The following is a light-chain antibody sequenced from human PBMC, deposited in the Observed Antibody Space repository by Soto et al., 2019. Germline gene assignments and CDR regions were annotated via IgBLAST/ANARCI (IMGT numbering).Light chain of an antibody. Sequence: IQLTQSPSSLSASVGDRVSITCRASQDIKTYLAWYQQKQGKAPKLLISGTFTLQSGVPSRFNGSGSGTDLILTISRLQPEDFATYYCQHLNNYPPFTFGPGTKVDLE. J-gene: IGKJ3*01. V-gene: IGKV1-9*01. CDR3: QHLNNYPPFT. CDR2: GTF. CDR1: QDIKTY.